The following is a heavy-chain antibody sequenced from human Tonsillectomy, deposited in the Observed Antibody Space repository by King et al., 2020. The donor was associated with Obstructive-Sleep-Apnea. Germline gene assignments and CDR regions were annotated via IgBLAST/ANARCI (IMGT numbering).Heavy chain of an antibody. D-gene: IGHD4-17*01. CDR3: ARDTVTTDMDV. J-gene: IGHJ6*02. Sequence: EVQLVESGGGLVQPGGSLRLSCAASGFTFSSYSMNWVRQAPGKGLEWVSYISSSSSTLYYADSVKGRFTISRDNAKNSLYLQMNSLGAEDTAVYYCARDTVTTDMDVWGQGTTVTVSS. V-gene: IGHV3-48*04. CDR1: GFTFSSYS. CDR2: ISSSSSTL.